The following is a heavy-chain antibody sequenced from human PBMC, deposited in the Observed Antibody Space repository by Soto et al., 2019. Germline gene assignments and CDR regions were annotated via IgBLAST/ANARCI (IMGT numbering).Heavy chain of an antibody. CDR1: GGTFSSYA. CDR2: IIPIFGTA. D-gene: IGHD5-18*01. Sequence: GASVKVSCKASGGTFSSYAISWVRQAPGQGLEWMGGIIPIFGTANYAQKFQGRVTITADESTSTAYMELSSLRSEDTAVYYCARGRTAMVTIHAFDIWGQGKMVPVSS. J-gene: IGHJ3*02. V-gene: IGHV1-69*13. CDR3: ARGRTAMVTIHAFDI.